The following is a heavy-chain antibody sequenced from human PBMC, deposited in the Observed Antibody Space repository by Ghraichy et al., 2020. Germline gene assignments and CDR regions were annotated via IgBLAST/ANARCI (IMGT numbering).Heavy chain of an antibody. CDR3: AKRPAGLPWGPSDAMDV. Sequence: GGSLRLSCAASGFTFSTFPMSWVRQVPGQGLEWVSVITGSGSTTYYADSVKGRFTISRDNSKNTLSLQMYSLRAEDTAVYYCAKRPAGLPWGPSDAMDVWGQGTTVTVSS. V-gene: IGHV3-23*01. CDR1: GFTFSTFP. CDR2: ITGSGSTT. J-gene: IGHJ6*02. D-gene: IGHD2-21*01.